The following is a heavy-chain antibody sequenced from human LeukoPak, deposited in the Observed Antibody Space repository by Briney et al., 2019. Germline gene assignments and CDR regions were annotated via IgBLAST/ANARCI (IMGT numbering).Heavy chain of an antibody. CDR2: INHSGST. CDR3: ARAIWAYCSSTSCAFDY. V-gene: IGHV4-34*01. D-gene: IGHD2-2*01. Sequence: SETLSLTCAVYGGSFSGYYWSCIRQPPGKGLEWIGEINHSGSTNYNPSLKSRVTISVDTSKNQFSLKLSSVTAADTAVYYCARAIWAYCSSTSCAFDYWGQGTLVTVSS. J-gene: IGHJ4*02. CDR1: GGSFSGYY.